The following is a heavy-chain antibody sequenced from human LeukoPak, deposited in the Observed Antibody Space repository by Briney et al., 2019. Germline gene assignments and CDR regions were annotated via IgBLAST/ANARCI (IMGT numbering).Heavy chain of an antibody. D-gene: IGHD4-17*01. CDR3: ARNAREGYGDYSYFDP. Sequence: ASVKVSCKASGFTFSAYYMNWVRQAPGQGLEWMGRINSNTGGTNYAQKVQGRVTMARDTSISTAYMELSRLRSDDTAVYYCARNAREGYGDYSYFDPWGQGTLVSVSS. CDR1: GFTFSAYY. J-gene: IGHJ5*02. CDR2: INSNTGGT. V-gene: IGHV1-2*06.